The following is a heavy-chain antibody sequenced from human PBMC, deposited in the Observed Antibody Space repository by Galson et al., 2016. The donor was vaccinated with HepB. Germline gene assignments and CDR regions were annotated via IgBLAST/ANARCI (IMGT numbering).Heavy chain of an antibody. D-gene: IGHD6-19*01. V-gene: IGHV3-30*04. CDR3: ARKEARAVDIDY. Sequence: SLRLSCAGSGFTFSHCPIYWVRQAPGKGLEWVAVISYDGSTTFYADSVKGRFTISRDNSKNTVYMQMNSLRIDDTAVYFCARKEARAVDIDYWGQGTLVTVAS. CDR2: ISYDGSTT. J-gene: IGHJ4*02. CDR1: GFTFSHCP.